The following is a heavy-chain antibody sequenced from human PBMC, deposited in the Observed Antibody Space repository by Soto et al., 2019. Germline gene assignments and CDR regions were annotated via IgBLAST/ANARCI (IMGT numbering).Heavy chain of an antibody. CDR3: ASSSSRTHDWFDP. Sequence: SVKGSCKASGGTFSSYTISWVRQAPGQGLEWMGRIIPILGIANYAQKFQGRVTITADKSTSTAYMELSSLRSEDTAVYYCASSSSRTHDWFDPWGQGTLVTVSS. CDR2: IIPILGIA. V-gene: IGHV1-69*02. D-gene: IGHD6-6*01. CDR1: GGTFSSYT. J-gene: IGHJ5*02.